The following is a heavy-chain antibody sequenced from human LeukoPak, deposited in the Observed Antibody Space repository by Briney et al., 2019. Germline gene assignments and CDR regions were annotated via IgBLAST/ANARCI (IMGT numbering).Heavy chain of an antibody. J-gene: IGHJ4*02. V-gene: IGHV4-4*07. D-gene: IGHD2-2*02. CDR3: ARERVVPAAIEIDY. Sequence: SETLSLTCTVSGGSINSYYWSWIRQPAGKGLEWIGRIYTSGSTNYNPSLKSRVTMSVDTSKNQFSLKLSSVTAADTAVYYCARERVVPAAIEIDYWGQGTLVTVSS. CDR2: IYTSGST. CDR1: GGSINSYY.